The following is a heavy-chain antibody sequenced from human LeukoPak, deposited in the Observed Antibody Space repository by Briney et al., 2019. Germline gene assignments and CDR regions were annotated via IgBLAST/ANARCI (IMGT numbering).Heavy chain of an antibody. CDR2: IYYSGST. J-gene: IGHJ4*02. Sequence: SETLSLTCTVSGGSISSGDYYWSWIRQPPGKGLEWIGYIYYSGSTYYNPSLKSRVTISVDTSKNQFSLKLSSMTAADTAVYYCARVGRWLQFVDYWGQGTLVTVSS. D-gene: IGHD5-24*01. CDR3: ARVGRWLQFVDY. V-gene: IGHV4-30-4*01. CDR1: GGSISSGDYY.